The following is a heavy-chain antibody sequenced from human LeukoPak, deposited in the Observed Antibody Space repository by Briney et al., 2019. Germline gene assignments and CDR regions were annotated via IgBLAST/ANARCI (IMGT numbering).Heavy chain of an antibody. Sequence: SETLSLTCTVSGGSISGFSGYWGWIRQPPGKGLEWIGSIYHSGSTYYNPSLKSRVTISVDTSKNQFSLKLSSVTAAGTAVYYCGRYSSSWIFDYWGQGTLVTVSS. J-gene: IGHJ4*02. D-gene: IGHD6-13*01. CDR2: IYHSGST. CDR1: GGSISGFSGY. CDR3: GRYSSSWIFDY. V-gene: IGHV4-39*03.